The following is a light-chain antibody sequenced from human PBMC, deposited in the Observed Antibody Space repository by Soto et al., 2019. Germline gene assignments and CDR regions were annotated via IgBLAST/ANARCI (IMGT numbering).Light chain of an antibody. J-gene: IGKJ4*01. CDR1: QSVSSSY. Sequence: EIVLTQSPGTLSLSPGERATLSCRASQSVSSSYLAWYQQKPGQAPRLLIYGASSRATGIPDRFSGRGSGTDFTLAISRLEPEDCAVYYCQKYGSSPLTFGGGTKVEMK. CDR2: GAS. V-gene: IGKV3-20*01. CDR3: QKYGSSPLT.